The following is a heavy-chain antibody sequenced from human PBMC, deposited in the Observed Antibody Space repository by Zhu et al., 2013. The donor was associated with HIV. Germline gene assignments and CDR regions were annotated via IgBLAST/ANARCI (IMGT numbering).Heavy chain of an antibody. V-gene: IGHV1-46*01. J-gene: IGHJ2*01. CDR1: GYTFTSYY. D-gene: IGHD3-10*01. CDR2: INPSGGST. CDR3: ARDLRPTSSITMVRGKRYFDL. Sequence: QVQLVAGLGXEVKKPGASVKVSCKASGYTFTSYYIHWVRQAPGQGLEWMGVINPSGGSTSYAQKFQGRVTMTRDTSTSTVYMELSSLRSEDTAVYYCARDLRPTSSITMVRGKRYFDLWGRGTLVTVSS.